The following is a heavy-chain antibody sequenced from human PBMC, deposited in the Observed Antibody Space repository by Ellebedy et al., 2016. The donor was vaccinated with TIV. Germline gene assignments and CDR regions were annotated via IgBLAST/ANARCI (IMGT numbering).Heavy chain of an antibody. Sequence: AASVKVSCKASGGTFSSYSMIWVRQAPGQGLEWMGGIIPIFGTPDYAQSFQGRVTITADTSTSTAYMGLSSLRSEDTAVYYCARGTYSSSWYGMGFWGQGTPVTVSS. CDR1: GGTFSSYS. V-gene: IGHV1-69*06. D-gene: IGHD6-13*01. CDR2: IIPIFGTP. J-gene: IGHJ4*02. CDR3: ARGTYSSSWYGMGF.